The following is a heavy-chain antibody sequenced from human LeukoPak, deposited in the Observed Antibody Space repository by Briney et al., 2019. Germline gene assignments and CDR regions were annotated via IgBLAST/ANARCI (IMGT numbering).Heavy chain of an antibody. J-gene: IGHJ6*03. Sequence: ASVTVSCKASGYTFTGFYMHWVRQAPGQGLEWMGWINPNSGGTNYAQKFQGRVTMTRDTSISTAYVELSRLRSDDTAVYYCARLSFLEWLSPGYYYYMDVWGKGTTVTVSS. CDR1: GYTFTGFY. D-gene: IGHD3-3*01. CDR2: INPNSGGT. CDR3: ARLSFLEWLSPGYYYYMDV. V-gene: IGHV1-2*02.